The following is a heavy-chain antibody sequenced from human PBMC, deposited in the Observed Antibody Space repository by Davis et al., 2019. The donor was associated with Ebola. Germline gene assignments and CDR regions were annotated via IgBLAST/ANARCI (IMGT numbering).Heavy chain of an antibody. D-gene: IGHD1-26*01. CDR3: VRHPVGLTDAFDV. V-gene: IGHV4-34*01. CDR1: GGSSSGYY. CDR2: INEGGYT. J-gene: IGHJ3*01. Sequence: SETLSLTCAVHGGSSSGYYWTWIRQSPGKGLEWLGEINEGGYTNYNPSLKSRVTVSLDKSKNQFSLKLTSVTAADTAVYYCVRHPVGLTDAFDVWGQGRLVAVSS.